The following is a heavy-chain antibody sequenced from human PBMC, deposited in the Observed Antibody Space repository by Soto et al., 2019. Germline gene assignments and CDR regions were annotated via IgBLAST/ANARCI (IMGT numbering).Heavy chain of an antibody. V-gene: IGHV4-31*03. CDR2: IDYSGST. Sequence: SETLSLTCTVSGGSISSGGYYWSWIRQRPGKGLEWLGYIDYSGSTYFNPSLKSRLTISVDTSKNPFSLQLSSVTVADTAVYYCARAGNSSSSEGANWFDPWGQGTLVTVSS. CDR3: ARAGNSSSSEGANWFDP. D-gene: IGHD6-6*01. CDR1: GGSISSGGYY. J-gene: IGHJ5*02.